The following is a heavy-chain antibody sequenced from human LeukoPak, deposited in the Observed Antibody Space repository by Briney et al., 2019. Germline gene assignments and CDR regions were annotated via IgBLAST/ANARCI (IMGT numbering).Heavy chain of an antibody. CDR3: ARRGLYDYVWGSRSYYFDY. CDR2: IDHGGST. Sequence: SETLSLTCAVYGGSFSGYYWSWIRRLPGKGLEWIGEIDHGGSTNYNPSLKSRVTISVDTSKKQFSLKLTSVTAADTAVYYCARRGLYDYVWGSRSYYFDYWGQGTLVTVSS. D-gene: IGHD3-16*01. V-gene: IGHV4-34*01. CDR1: GGSFSGYY. J-gene: IGHJ4*02.